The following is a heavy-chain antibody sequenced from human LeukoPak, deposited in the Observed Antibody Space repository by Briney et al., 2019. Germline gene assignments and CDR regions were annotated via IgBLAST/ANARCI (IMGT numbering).Heavy chain of an antibody. CDR1: GGSISSSTYY. D-gene: IGHD1-26*01. CDR2: INYSGNT. Sequence: SETLSLTCTVSGGSISSSTYYWAWVRQPPGKGLEWIGSINYSGNTYYKSPLKSRVTISVDTSKNQFSLKLTSVTAADTAVYYCTRLTVGTTWGNYFDYWGQGTVVTVSS. CDR3: TRLTVGTTWGNYFDY. J-gene: IGHJ4*02. V-gene: IGHV4-39*01.